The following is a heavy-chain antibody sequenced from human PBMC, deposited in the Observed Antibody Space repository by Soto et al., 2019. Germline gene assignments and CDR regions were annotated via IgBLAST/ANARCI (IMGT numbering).Heavy chain of an antibody. CDR2: INPSGGST. D-gene: IGHD2-2*01. Sequence: GASVNVSCKASGYTFTSYYMHWVRQAPGQGLEWMGIINPSGGSTSYAQKFQGRVTMTRDTSTSTVYMELSSLRSEDTAVYYCARDFFVVVPAAGYLTETYGMDVWGQGTTVTVSS. CDR1: GYTFTSYY. V-gene: IGHV1-46*01. CDR3: ARDFFVVVPAAGYLTETYGMDV. J-gene: IGHJ6*02.